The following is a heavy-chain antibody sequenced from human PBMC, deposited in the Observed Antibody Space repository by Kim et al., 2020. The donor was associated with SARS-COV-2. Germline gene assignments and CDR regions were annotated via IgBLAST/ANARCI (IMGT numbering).Heavy chain of an antibody. Sequence: SLKSRVTISVDTSKNQFSLKLSSVTAADTAVYYCARGYRRSTQRPYYFDYWGQGTLVTVSS. J-gene: IGHJ4*02. CDR3: ARGYRRSTQRPYYFDY. V-gene: IGHV4-34*01. D-gene: IGHD2-2*01.